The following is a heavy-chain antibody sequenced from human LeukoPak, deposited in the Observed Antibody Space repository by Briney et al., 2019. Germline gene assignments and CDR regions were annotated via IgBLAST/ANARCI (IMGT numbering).Heavy chain of an antibody. V-gene: IGHV3-66*01. J-gene: IGHJ6*03. D-gene: IGHD3-3*01. CDR3: ARDNRRTRGRITIFGVAPRYYYYYMDV. CDR2: IYSGGST. Sequence: PEGSLRLSCAASGFTFSSYAMSWVRQAPGKGLEWVSLIYSGGSTYYADSVKGRFTISRDNSKNTVYLQMNSLRAEDTAVYYCARDNRRTRGRITIFGVAPRYYYYYMDVWGKGTTVTVSS. CDR1: GFTFSSYA.